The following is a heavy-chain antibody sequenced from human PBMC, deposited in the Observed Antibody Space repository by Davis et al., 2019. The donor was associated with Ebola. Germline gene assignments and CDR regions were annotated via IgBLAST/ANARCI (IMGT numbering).Heavy chain of an antibody. Sequence: PGGSLRLSCTTSGFTFSHSWMSWVRQAPGKGLEWVASIKEDGSEKNYVDSVKGRFSISRDSTSNTLYLQMNGLRAEDTAVYYCARSSYQPDYWGQGTLVTVSS. D-gene: IGHD2-2*01. CDR1: GFTFSHSW. CDR3: ARSSYQPDY. CDR2: IKEDGSEK. J-gene: IGHJ4*02. V-gene: IGHV3-7*01.